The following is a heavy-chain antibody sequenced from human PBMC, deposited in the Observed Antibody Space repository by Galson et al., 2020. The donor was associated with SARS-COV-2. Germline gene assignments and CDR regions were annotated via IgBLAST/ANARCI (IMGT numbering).Heavy chain of an antibody. CDR3: ARFGTGYYNGFDD. D-gene: IGHD3-9*01. J-gene: IGHJ4*02. CDR2: INHSGST. V-gene: IGHV4-34*01. CDR1: GGSFSGYY. Sequence: SETQSLTCAVYGGSFSGYYWSWIRQPPGKGLEWIGEINHSGSTNYNPSLKSRVTISVDTSKNQFSLKLSSVTAADTAVYYCARFGTGYYNGFDDWGQGTLVTVSS.